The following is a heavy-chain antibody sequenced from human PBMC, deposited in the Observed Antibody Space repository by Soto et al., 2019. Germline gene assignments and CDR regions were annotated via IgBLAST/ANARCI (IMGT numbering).Heavy chain of an antibody. D-gene: IGHD6-13*01. CDR1: GGSISSYY. CDR2: IYYSGST. CDR3: ARGVSVAAPDYYFDY. J-gene: IGHJ4*02. Sequence: SETLSLTCTVSGGSISSYYWSWIRQPPGKGLEWIGYIYYSGSTNYNPSLKSRVTISVDTSKNQFSLKLSSVTAADTAVYYCARGVSVAAPDYYFDYWGQGTLVTVSS. V-gene: IGHV4-59*01.